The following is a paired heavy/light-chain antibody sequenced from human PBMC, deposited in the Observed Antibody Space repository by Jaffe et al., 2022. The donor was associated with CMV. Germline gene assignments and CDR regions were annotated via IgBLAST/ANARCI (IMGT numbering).Heavy chain of an antibody. D-gene: IGHD3-22*01. J-gene: IGHJ4*02. CDR2: IYTSGST. CDR3: ARDAAYYDSSGWGLDY. CDR1: GGSISSYY. V-gene: IGHV4-4*07. Sequence: QVQLQESGPGLVKPSETLSLTCTVSGGSISSYYWSWIRQPAGKGLEWIGRIYTSGSTNYNPSLKSRVTMSVDTSKNQFSLKLSSVTAADTAVYYCARDAAYYDSSGWGLDYWGQGTLVTVSS.
Light chain of an antibody. V-gene: IGKV3-11*01. J-gene: IGKJ3*01. Sequence: EIVLTQSPATLSLSPGERATLSCRASQSVSSYLAWYQQKPGQAPRLLIYDASNRATGIPARFSGSGSGTDFTLTISSLEPEDFAVYYCQQRSNWPPNTFGPGTKVDIK. CDR3: QQRSNWPPNT. CDR1: QSVSSY. CDR2: DAS.